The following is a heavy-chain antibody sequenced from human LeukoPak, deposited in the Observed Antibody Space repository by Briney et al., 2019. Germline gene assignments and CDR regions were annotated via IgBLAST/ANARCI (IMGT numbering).Heavy chain of an antibody. CDR1: GYTFTGYY. D-gene: IGHD6-6*01. J-gene: IGHJ6*03. V-gene: IGHV1-2*02. CDR3: ARDGSIAASYYMDV. Sequence: ASVKVSCKASGYTFTGYYMHWVRQAPGQGLEWMGWINPNSGGTNYAQKFQGRVTMTRDTSISTAYMELSRLRSDDTAVYYCARDGSIAASYYMDVWGKGTTVTVSS. CDR2: INPNSGGT.